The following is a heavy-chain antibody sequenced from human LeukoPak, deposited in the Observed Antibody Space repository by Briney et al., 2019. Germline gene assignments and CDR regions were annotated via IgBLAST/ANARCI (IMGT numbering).Heavy chain of an antibody. Sequence: ASVKVSCKASGYTFTSYDINWVRQATGQGLEWMGWMNPNSGNTGYAQKFQGRVTITRDTSASTAYMELSSLRSEDTAVYYCARSFTSYCSGGSCYPNPFDYWGQGTLVTVSS. V-gene: IGHV1-8*01. CDR3: ARSFTSYCSGGSCYPNPFDY. J-gene: IGHJ4*02. D-gene: IGHD2-15*01. CDR1: GYTFTSYD. CDR2: MNPNSGNT.